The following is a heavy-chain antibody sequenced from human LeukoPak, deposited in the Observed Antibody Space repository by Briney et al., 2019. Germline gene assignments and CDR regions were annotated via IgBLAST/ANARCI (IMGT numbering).Heavy chain of an antibody. V-gene: IGHV3-48*01. Sequence: GGSLRLSCAASGFTFSNYNMNWVRQAPGKGLEWVSYISTSSNTIYYADSVKGRFTISRDNAKNSLYLQMNDLRAEDTAVYYCARVGSYGMDVWGQGTTVTVSS. J-gene: IGHJ6*02. CDR1: GFTFSNYN. D-gene: IGHD3-10*01. CDR2: ISTSSNTI. CDR3: ARVGSYGMDV.